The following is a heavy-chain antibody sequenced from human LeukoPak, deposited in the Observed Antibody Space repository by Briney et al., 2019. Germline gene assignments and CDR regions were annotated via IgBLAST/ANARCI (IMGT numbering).Heavy chain of an antibody. D-gene: IGHD3-16*02. CDR2: ISSGSSSR. J-gene: IGHJ3*01. Sequence: GGSLRLSCAASGFTFNTFDMTWVRQAPGKGLEWVSYISSGSSSRYYADSVKGRFTISRDNAKNSLDLQMDSLRDEDTALYYCARDLITSGGIIVNDAFDLWGQGTMVTVSS. CDR3: ARDLITSGGIIVNDAFDL. CDR1: GFTFNTFD. V-gene: IGHV3-48*02.